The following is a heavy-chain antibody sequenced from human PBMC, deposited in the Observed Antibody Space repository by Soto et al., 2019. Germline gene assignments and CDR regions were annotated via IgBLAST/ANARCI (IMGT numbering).Heavy chain of an antibody. J-gene: IGHJ2*01. CDR2: ISSSSSTI. D-gene: IGHD4-17*01. V-gene: IGHV3-48*01. CDR3: ARLTTVTSWYFDL. Sequence: GGSLRLSCAASGFTFSSYSMNWVRQAPGKGLEWVSYISSSSSTIYYADSVKGRFTISRDNAKNSLYLQMNSLRAEDTAVYYCARLTTVTSWYFDLWGRGTLVTVSS. CDR1: GFTFSSYS.